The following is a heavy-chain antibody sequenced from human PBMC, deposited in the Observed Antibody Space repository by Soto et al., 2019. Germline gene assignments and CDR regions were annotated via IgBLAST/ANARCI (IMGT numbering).Heavy chain of an antibody. Sequence: GSLRLSCAASGFTLRTYSMNWVRQAPGKGLEWLSYISYSGDSIYYADSVMGRFTISRDNAGNSLFLHMDSLRPEDTAVYFCARASSWPPYYFDYWGQGTLVTVSS. J-gene: IGHJ4*02. CDR2: ISYSGDSI. D-gene: IGHD6-13*01. CDR3: ARASSWPPYYFDY. V-gene: IGHV3-48*01. CDR1: GFTLRTYS.